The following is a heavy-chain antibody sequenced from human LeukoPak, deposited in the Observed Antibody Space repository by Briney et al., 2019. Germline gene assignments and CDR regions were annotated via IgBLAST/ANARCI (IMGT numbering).Heavy chain of an antibody. V-gene: IGHV3-30-3*01. CDR2: ISHDRSIN. J-gene: IGHJ4*02. CDR1: GFTFSNYA. Sequence: PGGSLRLSCAASGFTFSNYAMHWARQAPGKGLEWVAFISHDRSINCHADSVKGRFTISRDNSKNTLYLQMNSLTDEDTAVYYCARDLSGSYMSDYWGQGTLVTVSS. CDR3: ARDLSGSYMSDY. D-gene: IGHD3-10*01.